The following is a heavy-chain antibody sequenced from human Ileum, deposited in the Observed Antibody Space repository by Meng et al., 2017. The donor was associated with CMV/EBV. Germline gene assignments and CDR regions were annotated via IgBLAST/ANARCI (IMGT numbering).Heavy chain of an antibody. V-gene: IGHV4-39*01. J-gene: IGHJ4*02. CDR1: SGGTYS. CDR2: IYYSGSP. CDR3: ARHGSSTSSLVWSFFFDY. Sequence: SGGTYSWAWIRQPPWKGLEWIGSIYYSGSPYYNPALRGRVTMSVDTSRSHFSLNVSSVTAADTAVYYCARHGSSTSSLVWSFFFDYWGQGTLVTVSS. D-gene: IGHD2-2*01.